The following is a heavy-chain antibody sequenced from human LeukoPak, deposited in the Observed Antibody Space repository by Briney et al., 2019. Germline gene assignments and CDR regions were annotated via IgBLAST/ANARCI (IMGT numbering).Heavy chain of an antibody. CDR1: GGSISSYY. J-gene: IGHJ3*01. CDR2: IYHSGNT. D-gene: IGHD3-22*01. V-gene: IGHV4-59*01. CDR3: ARYSYYESSGYSNDAFDL. Sequence: PSETLSLTCTVSGGSISSYYWGWIRQPPGKGLEWIGYIYHSGNTNSNPSLKSRVTISIDSSKNQFSLKLSSVTAADTAVYYCARYSYYESSGYSNDAFDLWGQGATVTVSS.